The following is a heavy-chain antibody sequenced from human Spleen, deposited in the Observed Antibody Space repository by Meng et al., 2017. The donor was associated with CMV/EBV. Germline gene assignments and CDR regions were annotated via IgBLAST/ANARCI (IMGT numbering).Heavy chain of an antibody. CDR1: GYTFTSYD. J-gene: IGHJ3*02. V-gene: IGHV1-8*03. CDR3: ARGRHDTDAFDI. CDR2: MNPNSGNT. Sequence: GESLKISCKGSGYTFTSYDINWVRQATGQGLEWMGWMNPNSGNTGYAQKFQGRVTITRNTSISTAYMELSSLRSEDTAVYYCARGRHDTDAFDIWGQGTMVTVSS.